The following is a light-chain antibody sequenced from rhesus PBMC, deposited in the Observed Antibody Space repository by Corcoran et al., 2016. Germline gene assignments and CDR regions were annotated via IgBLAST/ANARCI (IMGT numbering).Light chain of an antibody. V-gene: IGKV1-22*01. Sequence: DIQMTQSPSSLSASVGDTVTITCRASQSISSWLAWDQQKPGKAPNLLLYTASTLQSGVPSRFSGSGSGTYFTLIISSLQSEVFATYYCQQYSSSPWTFGQGTKVEIK. CDR1: QSISSW. J-gene: IGKJ1*01. CDR2: TAS. CDR3: QQYSSSPWT.